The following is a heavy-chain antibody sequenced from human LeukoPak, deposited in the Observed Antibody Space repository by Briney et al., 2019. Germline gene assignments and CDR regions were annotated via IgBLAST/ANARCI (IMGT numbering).Heavy chain of an antibody. CDR1: GFTFSSYA. CDR2: ISGSGGST. D-gene: IGHD6-19*01. V-gene: IGHV3-23*01. CDR3: AKDRARNGGSGWYWGPFDY. Sequence: GGSLRLSCAASGFTFSSYAMSWVRQAPGKGLEWVSAISGSGGSTYYADSVKGRFTISRDNSKNTLYLQMNSLRAEDTAVYYCAKDRARNGGSGWYWGPFDYWGQRTLVTVSS. J-gene: IGHJ4*02.